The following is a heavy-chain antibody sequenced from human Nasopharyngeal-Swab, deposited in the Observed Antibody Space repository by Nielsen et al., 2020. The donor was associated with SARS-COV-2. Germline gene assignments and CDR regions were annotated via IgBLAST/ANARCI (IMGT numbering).Heavy chain of an antibody. J-gene: IGHJ6*02. Sequence: GESLKISCAASGFIFSDHYMDWVRQAPGKGLEWVARTRNKARSYTTEYAASVKGRFTISRDDSKNSIYLQMSSLTTGDTAVYYCARGSSSAWSGYFYGMDVWGQGTTVTVSS. CDR1: GFIFSDHY. V-gene: IGHV3-72*01. CDR3: ARGSSSAWSGYFYGMDV. D-gene: IGHD6-13*01. CDR2: TRNKARSYTT.